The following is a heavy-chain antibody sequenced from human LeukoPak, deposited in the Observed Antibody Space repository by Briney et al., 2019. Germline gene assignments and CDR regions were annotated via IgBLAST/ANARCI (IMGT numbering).Heavy chain of an antibody. CDR3: ARVLLSGWYYFDY. CDR1: GDSVSNNDGG. V-gene: IGHV6-1*01. Sequence: SQTRSLTCAISGDSVSNNDGGWNWIRQSPSRGLEWLGRTYYNSKWYNDYAVSVKSRMTINPDTSKNQFSLKLSSVTAADTAVYYCARVLLSGWYYFDYWGQGTLVTVSS. CDR2: TYYNSKWYN. D-gene: IGHD6-19*01. J-gene: IGHJ4*02.